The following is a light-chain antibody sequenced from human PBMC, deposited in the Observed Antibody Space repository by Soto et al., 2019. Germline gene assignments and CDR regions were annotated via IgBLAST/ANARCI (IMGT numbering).Light chain of an antibody. CDR1: QSIAGW. CDR2: KAS. J-gene: IGKJ2*01. CDR3: QQYSSYPLT. Sequence: DIQMTQSPSTLSASVGDRVTITCRASQSIAGWLAWYQQKPGKAPDLLIYKASNLESGVPSRFSGSGSGTEFNLTISSLQPDDFVTYYCQQYSSYPLTVGQGTKLEIK. V-gene: IGKV1-5*03.